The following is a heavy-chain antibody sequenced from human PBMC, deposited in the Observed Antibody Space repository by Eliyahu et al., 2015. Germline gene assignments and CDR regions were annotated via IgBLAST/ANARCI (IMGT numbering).Heavy chain of an antibody. CDR1: GXXISSXXYY. CDR3: ARGLRSAGYYFDY. J-gene: IGHJ4*02. D-gene: IGHD4-17*01. CDR2: IYYSGST. Sequence: QVQLQESGPVLVKPSQTLSLTXTFSGXXISSXXYYWSWXRQHPGKDLEWIGYIYYSGSTYYNPSLKSRVTISVDTSKNQFSLKLSSVTAADTAVYYCARGLRSAGYYFDYWGQGTLVTVSS. V-gene: IGHV4-31*03.